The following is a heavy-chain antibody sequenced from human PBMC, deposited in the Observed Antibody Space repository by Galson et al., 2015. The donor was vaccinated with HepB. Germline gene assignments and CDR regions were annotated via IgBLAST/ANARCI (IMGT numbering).Heavy chain of an antibody. Sequence: SLRLSCAASGFTFSRYSMNWVRQAPGKGLEWVSCISGSSSYIYYADSVRGRFTISRDNAEKSVYLQMNSLRAEDSAVYYCAGASRGRFFYGMDVCGQGTTVTVSS. CDR2: ISGSSSYI. V-gene: IGHV3-21*01. J-gene: IGHJ6*02. CDR1: GFTFSRYS. D-gene: IGHD1-26*01. CDR3: AGASRGRFFYGMDV.